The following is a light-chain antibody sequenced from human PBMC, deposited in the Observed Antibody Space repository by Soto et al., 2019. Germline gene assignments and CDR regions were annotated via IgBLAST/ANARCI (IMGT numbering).Light chain of an antibody. CDR2: DAS. J-gene: IGKJ1*01. Sequence: EIVLTQSPATLSLSPGERATLSWRASQSVGSYLAWYQQRPGQAPRLLMYDASTRATGIPARFSGSGSGTEFTLTISRLQPEDFAVYYCQQYAVWPPQTFGQGAKVDIK. V-gene: IGKV3-11*01. CDR1: QSVGSY. CDR3: QQYAVWPPQT.